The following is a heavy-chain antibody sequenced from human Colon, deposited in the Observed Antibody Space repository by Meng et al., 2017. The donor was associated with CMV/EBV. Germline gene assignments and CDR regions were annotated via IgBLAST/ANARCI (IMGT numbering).Heavy chain of an antibody. CDR3: ARGVLNFFDY. CDR2: IYNSGST. J-gene: IGHJ4*02. V-gene: IGHV4-39*07. D-gene: IGHD3-10*01. CDR1: GGSVTTNSYF. Sequence: QLQWEGLGHGLGKPSDTLALTCGGSGGSVTTNSYFWAWIRQPPGKGPEYIGSIYNSGSTYYNASLKSRVTMSVDTSKNQFSLKLSSVTAADTAKYYCARGVLNFFDYWGQGTLVTVSS.